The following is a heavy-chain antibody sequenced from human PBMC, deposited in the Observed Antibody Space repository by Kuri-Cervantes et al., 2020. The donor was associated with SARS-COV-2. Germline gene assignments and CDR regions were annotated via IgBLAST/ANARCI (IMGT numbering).Heavy chain of an antibody. D-gene: IGHD1-26*01. CDR2: INHSGST. Sequence: SETLSLTCAVYGGSFSGYYWSWIRQPPGKGLEWSGEINHSGSTNYNPSLKSRVTISVDTSKNQFSLKLSSVTAADTAVYYCARWELLFPSDAFDIWGQGTMVTVSS. J-gene: IGHJ3*02. CDR3: ARWELLFPSDAFDI. CDR1: GGSFSGYY. V-gene: IGHV4-34*01.